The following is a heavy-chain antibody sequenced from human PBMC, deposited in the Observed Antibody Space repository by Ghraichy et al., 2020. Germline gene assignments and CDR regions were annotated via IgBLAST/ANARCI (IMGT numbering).Heavy chain of an antibody. CDR1: GFSFSEYY. CDR2: ISSSGSAI. CDR3: AGFYCSSSSCYPQF. Sequence: GGSLRLSCVASGFSFSEYYMSWIRQAPGKGREWISYISSSGSAIYYADSVKGRFSISRENTKNSVHLQVNSLRADDAALYYCAGFYCSSSSCYPQFWGQGTLVAVSS. J-gene: IGHJ4*02. D-gene: IGHD2/OR15-2a*01. V-gene: IGHV3-11*01.